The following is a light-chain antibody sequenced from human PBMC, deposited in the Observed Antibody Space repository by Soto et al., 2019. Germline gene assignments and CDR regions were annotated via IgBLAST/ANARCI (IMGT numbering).Light chain of an antibody. V-gene: IGKV3-20*01. Sequence: ETVLTQSPGTLSLSPRERATLSCRASQRISSNYLAWYQQKPGQAPRLLIYGASNRATGIPDRFSGSGSGTDFPLTITRLEPEDFAVYYCQQYGSSLLTFGGGTKV. CDR1: QRISSNY. CDR3: QQYGSSLLT. CDR2: GAS. J-gene: IGKJ4*01.